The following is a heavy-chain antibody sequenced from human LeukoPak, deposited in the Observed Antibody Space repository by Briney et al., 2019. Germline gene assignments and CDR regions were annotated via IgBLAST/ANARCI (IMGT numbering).Heavy chain of an antibody. Sequence: SETLSLTCTVSGGSISSGGYYWSWIRQHPGKGLEWIGHIYYSGSTYYNPSLKSRVTISVDTSKNQFSLKLSSVTAADTAVYYCARVLGKTQIDYWAREPWSPSPQ. V-gene: IGHV4-31*03. J-gene: IGHJ4*02. CDR2: IYYSGST. CDR1: GGSISSGGYY. CDR3: ARVLGKTQIDY. D-gene: IGHD1-14*01.